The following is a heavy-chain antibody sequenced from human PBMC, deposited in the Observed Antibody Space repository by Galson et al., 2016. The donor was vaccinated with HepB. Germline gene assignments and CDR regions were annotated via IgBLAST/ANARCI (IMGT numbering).Heavy chain of an antibody. D-gene: IGHD6-19*01. CDR3: AGGWQFDY. V-gene: IGHV4-59*08. Sequence: SETLSLTCTVSGGSISSYYCHWVRQSPGKGLEWIGYVPYGGGANYTPPPKSRVTISADSSTKQFSLMLTSVTAADTAVYYCAGGWQFDYWGQGMLVTVAS. CDR1: GGSISSYY. J-gene: IGHJ4*02. CDR2: VPYGGGA.